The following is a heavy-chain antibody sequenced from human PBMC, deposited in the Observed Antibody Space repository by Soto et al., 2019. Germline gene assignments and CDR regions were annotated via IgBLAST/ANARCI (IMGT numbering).Heavy chain of an antibody. J-gene: IGHJ6*02. CDR3: VKDRDSNSWPSRDV. D-gene: IGHD3-22*01. Sequence: ASVKVSCKASGYTFNFYGITWVRQAPGQGLEWMGWISGFNGNTNYAADLQGRVTMTTDTSTSTAYMEVRSLRSDDTAVYYCVKDRDSNSWPSRDVWGPGATVTVSS. V-gene: IGHV1-18*01. CDR1: GYTFNFYG. CDR2: ISGFNGNT.